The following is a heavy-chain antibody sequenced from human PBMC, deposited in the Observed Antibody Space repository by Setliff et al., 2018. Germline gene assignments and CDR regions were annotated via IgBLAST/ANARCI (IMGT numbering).Heavy chain of an antibody. D-gene: IGHD5-18*01. CDR1: GDSLSSYW. J-gene: IGHJ3*02. CDR2: IYPGDSDL. Sequence: GESLKISCKVSGDSLSSYWIAWVRQMPGKGLEWVGLIYPGDSDLRYSPSFQGQVTISVDKSISTAYLQWASLKASDTAIYYCVRPDGYKVSIHGAFDIRGPGTMVTVSS. V-gene: IGHV5-51*01. CDR3: VRPDGYKVSIHGAFDI.